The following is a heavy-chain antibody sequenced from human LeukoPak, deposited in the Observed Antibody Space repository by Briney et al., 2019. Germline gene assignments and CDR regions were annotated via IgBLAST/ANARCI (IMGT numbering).Heavy chain of an antibody. CDR3: AKQIVVVVAAIDY. J-gene: IGHJ4*02. CDR2: ISGSGGST. V-gene: IGHV3-23*01. D-gene: IGHD2-15*01. Sequence: GGSLRLSRAASGFTFSSYAMSWVRQAPGKGLEWVSAISGSGGSTYYADSVKGRFTISRDNSKNTLYLQMNSLRAEDTAVYYCAKQIVVVVAAIDYWGQGTLVTVSS. CDR1: GFTFSSYA.